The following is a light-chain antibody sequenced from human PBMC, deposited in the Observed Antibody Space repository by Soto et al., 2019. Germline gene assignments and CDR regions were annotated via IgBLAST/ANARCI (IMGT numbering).Light chain of an antibody. CDR3: QQSFT. CDR1: QSISSW. V-gene: IGKV1-5*03. J-gene: IGKJ3*01. CDR2: NAS. Sequence: DIQMTQSPSTLSASVGDRVTITCRASQSISSWLAWYQQKPVKAPKLLIYNASSLESGVPSRFSGSGSGTEFTLTISSLQPDDFATYYCQQSFTFGPGTKVEIK.